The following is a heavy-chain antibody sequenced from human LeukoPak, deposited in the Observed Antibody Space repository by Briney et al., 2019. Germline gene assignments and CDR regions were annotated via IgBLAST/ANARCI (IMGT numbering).Heavy chain of an antibody. CDR2: INTYNGNT. D-gene: IGHD3-10*01. CDR1: GYTFTSYG. Sequence: GASVKVSCKASGYTFTSYGISWVRQAPGQGLEWMGWINTYNGNTNYAQKLQGRVTITRDTSTSTVYMELRSLRSDDTAVYYCARQSDVRTRRGDDAFDIWGQGTMVTVSS. J-gene: IGHJ3*02. CDR3: ARQSDVRTRRGDDAFDI. V-gene: IGHV1-18*01.